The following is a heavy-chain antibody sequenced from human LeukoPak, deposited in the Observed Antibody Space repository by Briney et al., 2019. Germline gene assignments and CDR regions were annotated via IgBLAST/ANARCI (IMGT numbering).Heavy chain of an antibody. Sequence: ASVKVSCKASGDTFTGYYMHWVRQAPGQGLEWMGWINPNSGGTNYAQKFQGRVTMTRDTSISTAYMELSRLRSDDTVVYYCARDTTPNWVSHWDQGTLVTVSS. CDR3: ARDTTPNWVSH. CDR2: INPNSGGT. J-gene: IGHJ4*02. D-gene: IGHD6-13*01. V-gene: IGHV1-2*02. CDR1: GDTFTGYY.